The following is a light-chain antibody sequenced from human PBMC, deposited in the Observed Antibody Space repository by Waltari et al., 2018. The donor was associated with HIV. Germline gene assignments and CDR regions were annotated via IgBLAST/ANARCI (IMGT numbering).Light chain of an antibody. CDR1: QSISNNY. CDR3: QQYGTSYT. Sequence: EIVLTQSPGTLSLSSGERATLSCRASQSISNNYLAWYQQRPGQAPRLLIYGASSRATAIPERFSGSGSGTDFTLTISRLEPEDSAVFYCQQYGTSYTFGQGTKLEIK. V-gene: IGKV3-20*01. CDR2: GAS. J-gene: IGKJ2*01.